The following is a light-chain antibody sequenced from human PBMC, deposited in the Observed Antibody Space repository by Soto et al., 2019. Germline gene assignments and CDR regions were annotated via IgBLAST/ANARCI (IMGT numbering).Light chain of an antibody. CDR3: SSYTSSTIYWV. V-gene: IGLV2-14*01. CDR2: DVS. CDR1: SSDVGGYNY. Sequence: QSALTQPASVSGSPGQSITISCTGTSSDVGGYNYVSWYQQHPGKAPKLMIYDVSNRPSGVSNRFSGSKSGNTASLTISGLQAEDEPDSYSSSYTSSTIYWVFGGGTKLTVL. J-gene: IGLJ3*02.